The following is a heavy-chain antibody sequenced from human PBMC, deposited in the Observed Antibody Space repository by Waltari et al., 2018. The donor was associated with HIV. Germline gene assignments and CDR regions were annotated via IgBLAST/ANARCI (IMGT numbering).Heavy chain of an antibody. J-gene: IGHJ5*02. V-gene: IGHV3-53*01. Sequence: EVQLVESGGGLIQHGGSLRLSCAASGFTVSSTYTSCARQAPGKGLEWVSVIYSGGSTYYADSVKGRFTISRDNSKNTLYLQMNSLRAEDTAVYYCARVMRFLEWLSVDPWGQGTLVTVSS. D-gene: IGHD3-3*01. CDR2: IYSGGST. CDR1: GFTVSSTY. CDR3: ARVMRFLEWLSVDP.